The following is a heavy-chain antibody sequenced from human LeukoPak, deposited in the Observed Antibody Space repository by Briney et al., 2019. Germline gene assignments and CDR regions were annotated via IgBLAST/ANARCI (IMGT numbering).Heavy chain of an antibody. D-gene: IGHD3-10*01. J-gene: IGHJ4*02. CDR2: INHSGST. CDR1: GGSFSGYY. V-gene: IGHV4-34*01. Sequence: SETLSLTCAVYGGSFSGYYWSWIRQPPGKGLEWIGEINHSGSTNYNPSLKSRVTISVDTSKNQFSLKLSSVTAADTAVYYCARQNKKMLYYYGSGRPTHYFDYWGQGTLVTVSS. CDR3: ARQNKKMLYYYGSGRPTHYFDY.